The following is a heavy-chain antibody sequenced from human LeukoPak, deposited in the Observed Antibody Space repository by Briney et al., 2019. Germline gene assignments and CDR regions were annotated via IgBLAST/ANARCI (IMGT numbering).Heavy chain of an antibody. CDR2: IKQDGSEK. D-gene: IGHD6-6*01. Sequence: GGSLRLSCAASGFTFSSYWMSWVRQAPGKGLEWVANIKQDGSEKYYVDSVKGRFTISRDNAKNSLYPQMNSLRAEDTAVYYCARVIAARHRGNFGYFDYWGQGTLVTVSS. CDR3: ARVIAARHRGNFGYFDY. J-gene: IGHJ4*02. CDR1: GFTFSSYW. V-gene: IGHV3-7*01.